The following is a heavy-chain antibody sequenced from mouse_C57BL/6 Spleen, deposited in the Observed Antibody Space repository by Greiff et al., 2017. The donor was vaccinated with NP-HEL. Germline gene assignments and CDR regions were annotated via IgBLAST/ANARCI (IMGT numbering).Heavy chain of an antibody. J-gene: IGHJ1*03. V-gene: IGHV1-82*01. CDR1: GYAFSSSW. Sequence: VQLQQSGPELVKPGASVKISCKASGYAFSSSWMNWVKQRPGKGLEWIGRIYPGDGDTNYNGKFKGKATLTVAKSSSTAYMQLSSLTSEDSAVYFCARSRLRNQYFDVWGTGTTVTVSS. CDR3: ARSRLRNQYFDV. D-gene: IGHD1-1*01. CDR2: IYPGDGDT.